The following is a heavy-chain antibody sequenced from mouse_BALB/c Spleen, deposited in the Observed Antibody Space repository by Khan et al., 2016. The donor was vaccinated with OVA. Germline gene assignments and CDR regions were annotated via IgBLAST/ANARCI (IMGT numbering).Heavy chain of an antibody. CDR3: ARRGLRWDFDY. CDR2: INPSTAYT. D-gene: IGHD1-1*01. Sequence: LKESGAELAKPGASVKMSCKASGYTFINYWILWVKQRPGQGLEWIGYINPSTAYTEYNQNFKDKATLTADKSSSTAYMQLSSLTSEDSAVYYCARRGLRWDFDYWGQGTTLTVSS. V-gene: IGHV1-7*01. CDR1: GYTFINYW. J-gene: IGHJ2*01.